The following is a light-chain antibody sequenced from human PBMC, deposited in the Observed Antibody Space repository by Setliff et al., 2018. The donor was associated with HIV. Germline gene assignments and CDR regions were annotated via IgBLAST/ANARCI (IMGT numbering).Light chain of an antibody. CDR3: SSFAGSLYV. Sequence: SYELAQPPSVSVAPGKTARITCGGNNIGSKSVHWYQQKPGQAPVLVVYDDSDRPSGIPERFSGSKSGNTASLTVSGLRSEDEADYYCSSFAGSLYVFGTGTKVTVL. J-gene: IGLJ1*01. CDR2: DDS. V-gene: IGLV3-21*03. CDR1: NIGSKS.